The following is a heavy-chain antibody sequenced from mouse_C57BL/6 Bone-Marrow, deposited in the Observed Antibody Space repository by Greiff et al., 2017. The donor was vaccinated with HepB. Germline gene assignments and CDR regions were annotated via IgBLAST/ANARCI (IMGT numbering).Heavy chain of an antibody. CDR2: IDPNSGGT. CDR3: AREGGFITTVSYYFDY. V-gene: IGHV1-72*01. Sequence: QVQLQQSGAELVKPGASVKLSCKASGYTFTSYWMHWVKQRPGRGLEWIGRIDPNSGGTKYNEKFKSKATLTVDKPSSTAYMQLSSLTSEDSAVYYCAREGGFITTVSYYFDYWGQGTTLTVSS. CDR1: GYTFTSYW. D-gene: IGHD1-1*01. J-gene: IGHJ2*01.